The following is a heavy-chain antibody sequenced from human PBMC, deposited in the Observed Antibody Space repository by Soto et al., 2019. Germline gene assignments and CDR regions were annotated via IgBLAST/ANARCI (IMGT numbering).Heavy chain of an antibody. V-gene: IGHV4-4*01. CDR3: PRPLTFYYYDHSGLPSGP. D-gene: IGHD3-22*01. CDR2: IYHGGGT. Sequence: TLSLTCAVSGGSISSSNWWSWVRQPPGKGLEGIGDIYHGGGTNYNPSLKSRVTISIDKSKNQFSLKWKSVTAADTAVYFCPRPLTFYYYDHSGLPSGPWGKGTLVTVSS. J-gene: IGHJ5*02. CDR1: GGSISSSNW.